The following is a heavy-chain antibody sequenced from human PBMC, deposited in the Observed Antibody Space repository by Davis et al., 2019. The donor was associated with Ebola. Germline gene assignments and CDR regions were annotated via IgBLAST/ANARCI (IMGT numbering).Heavy chain of an antibody. CDR1: GGTFSSYA. CDR3: ARLGGLGRGLMAY. D-gene: IGHD7-27*01. Sequence: SVKVSCKASGGTFSSYAISWVRQAPGQGLEWMGRIIPILGIANYAQKFQGRVTITANKSTSTAYMELSSLRSEDTAVYYCARLGGLGRGLMAYWGQGTLVTVSS. J-gene: IGHJ4*02. V-gene: IGHV1-69*04. CDR2: IIPILGIA.